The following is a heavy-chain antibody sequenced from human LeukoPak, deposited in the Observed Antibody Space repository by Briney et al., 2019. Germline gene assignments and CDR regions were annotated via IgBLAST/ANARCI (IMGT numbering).Heavy chain of an antibody. D-gene: IGHD3-3*01. CDR1: GFTFSSYW. Sequence: PGGSLRLSCAASGFTFSSYWMHWVRQAPGKGLEWVANIKQDGSEKYYVDSVKGRFTISRDNAKNSLYLQMNSLRAEDTAVYYCARDKRGYDFWRGDYFDYWGQGTLVTVSS. J-gene: IGHJ4*02. V-gene: IGHV3-7*01. CDR3: ARDKRGYDFWRGDYFDY. CDR2: IKQDGSEK.